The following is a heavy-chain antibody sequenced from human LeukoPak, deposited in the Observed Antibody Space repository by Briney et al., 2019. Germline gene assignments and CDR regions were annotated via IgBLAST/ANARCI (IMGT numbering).Heavy chain of an antibody. Sequence: GGSLRLSCAASGFTFSSYAMSWVRQAPGKGLEWVPTISSSGGITYYADSVKGRFTISRDNSKKTLYLQMNSLRAEDTAVYYCAKFPSNIGGNYGMGAYLYFDVWGQGTLVTVPS. CDR3: AKFPSNIGGNYGMGAYLYFDV. J-gene: IGHJ4*02. CDR2: ISSSGGIT. CDR1: GFTFSSYA. V-gene: IGHV3-23*01. D-gene: IGHD3-10*01.